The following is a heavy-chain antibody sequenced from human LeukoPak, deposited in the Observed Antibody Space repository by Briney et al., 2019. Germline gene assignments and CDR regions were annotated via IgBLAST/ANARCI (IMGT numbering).Heavy chain of an antibody. J-gene: IGHJ6*03. Sequence: GSSVKVSCKASGGTFSSYAISWVRQAPGQGLEWMGGIIPIFGTANYAQKFQGRVTITADESTSTAYMELSSLRSEDTAVYYCARGVVAATRAYYYYMDVWGKGTTVTISS. D-gene: IGHD2-15*01. V-gene: IGHV1-69*01. CDR1: GGTFSSYA. CDR2: IIPIFGTA. CDR3: ARGVVAATRAYYYYMDV.